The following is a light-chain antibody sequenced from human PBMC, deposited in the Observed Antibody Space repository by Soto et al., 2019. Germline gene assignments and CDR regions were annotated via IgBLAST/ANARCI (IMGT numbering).Light chain of an antibody. V-gene: IGKV3-15*01. J-gene: IGKJ1*01. CDR3: QQHNDWPPWT. CDR1: QSVSNN. CDR2: GAS. Sequence: EILMTQSPATLSVSPGDRATLSCRASQSVSNNLAWYQQRPGQAPRRLIYGASTRATGIPARFSGSGSGTEFTLTISSLQSEDFAVYYCQQHNDWPPWTFGQGTKVEIK.